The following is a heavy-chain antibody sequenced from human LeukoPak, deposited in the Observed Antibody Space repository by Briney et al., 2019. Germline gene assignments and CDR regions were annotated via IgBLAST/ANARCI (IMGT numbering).Heavy chain of an antibody. CDR1: VFTLSHYS. J-gene: IGHJ4*02. Sequence: GGSLRLSSAASVFTLSHYSMDWVPHAPGKGLEWVSSICRTSSDIYYADSVKGRFTISRDNAKISLYQQMNSLRAEGTAVYYCARGVPDDYWGQGTLVTVSS. V-gene: IGHV3-21*01. CDR2: ICRTSSDI. CDR3: ARGVPDDY. D-gene: IGHD1-14*01.